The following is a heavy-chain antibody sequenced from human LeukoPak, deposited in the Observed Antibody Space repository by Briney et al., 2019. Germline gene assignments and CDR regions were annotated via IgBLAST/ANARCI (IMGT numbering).Heavy chain of an antibody. J-gene: IGHJ4*02. D-gene: IGHD3-10*02. CDR3: ARDRGLLFGEPPPYYFDY. V-gene: IGHV1-69*06. Sequence: GASVKVSCKASGGTFSSYAISWVRQAPGQGLEWMGGIIPIFGTANYAQKFQGRVTITADKSTSTAYMELSSLRSEDTAVYYCARDRGLLFGEPPPYYFDYWGQGTLVTVSS. CDR2: IIPIFGTA. CDR1: GGTFSSYA.